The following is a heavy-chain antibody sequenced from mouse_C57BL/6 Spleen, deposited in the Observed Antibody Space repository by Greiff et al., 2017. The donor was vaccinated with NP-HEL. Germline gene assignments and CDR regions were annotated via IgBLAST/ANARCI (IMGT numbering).Heavy chain of an antibody. CDR1: GYAFSSSW. D-gene: IGHD2-3*01. CDR2: IYPGDGDT. Sequence: SGPELVKPGASVKISCKASGYAFSSSWMNWVKQRPGKGLEWIGRIYPGDGDTNYNGKFKGKATLTADKSSSTAYMQLSSLTSEDSAVYFCARSGGYFYAMDYWGQGTSVTVSS. V-gene: IGHV1-82*01. CDR3: ARSGGYFYAMDY. J-gene: IGHJ4*01.